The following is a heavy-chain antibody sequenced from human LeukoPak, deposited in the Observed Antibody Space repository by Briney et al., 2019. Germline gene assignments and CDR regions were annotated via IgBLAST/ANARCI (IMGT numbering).Heavy chain of an antibody. V-gene: IGHV3-33*01. CDR2: IWYDGSNK. J-gene: IGHJ4*02. Sequence: GGSLRLSCAASGFTFSSYGMHWVRQAPGKGLEWVAVIWYDGSNKYYADSVKGRFTISRDNSKNTLYLRMNSLRAEDTAVYYCARDSGFLAFFDYWGQGTLVTVSS. CDR3: ARDSGFLAFFDY. CDR1: GFTFSSYG. D-gene: IGHD6-25*01.